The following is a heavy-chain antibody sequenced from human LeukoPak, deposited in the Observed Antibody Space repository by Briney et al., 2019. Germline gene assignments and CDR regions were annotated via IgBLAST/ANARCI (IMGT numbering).Heavy chain of an antibody. CDR1: GGSISSHY. CDR2: IYYSGST. CDR3: ARALIVVVPAASYYYMDV. D-gene: IGHD2-2*01. J-gene: IGHJ6*03. Sequence: PSETLSLTCTVSGGSISSHYWSWIRQPPGKGLAWIGYIYYSGSTNYNPSLKSRVTISVDTSKNQFSLKLSSVTAADTAVYYCARALIVVVPAASYYYMDVWGKGTTVTVSS. V-gene: IGHV4-59*11.